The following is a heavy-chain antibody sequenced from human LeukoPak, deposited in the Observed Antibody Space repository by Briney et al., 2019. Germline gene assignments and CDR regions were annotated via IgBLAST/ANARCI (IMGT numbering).Heavy chain of an antibody. CDR1: GGSISSYY. CDR2: IYYSGST. CDR3: ARVGYSSSAGGFDP. Sequence: PSETLSLTCTVSGGSISSYYWSWIRQPPGKGLEWIGYIYYSGSTNYNPSLKSRVTISVDTSKNQFSLKLSSVTAADTAVYYCARVGYSSSAGGFDPWGQGTLVTVSS. D-gene: IGHD6-13*01. J-gene: IGHJ5*02. V-gene: IGHV4-59*12.